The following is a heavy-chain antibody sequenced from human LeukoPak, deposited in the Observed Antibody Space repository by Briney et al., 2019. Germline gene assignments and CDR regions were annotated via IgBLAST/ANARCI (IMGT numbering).Heavy chain of an antibody. J-gene: IGHJ6*03. CDR1: GFTFSRYG. CDR2: ISYDGSNK. Sequence: PGGSLRLSCAASGFTFSRYGMHWVRQAPGKGLEWVAVISYDGSNKYYADSVKGRFTISRDNSKNTLYLQMNSLRAEDTAVYYCAKAGVRGVITYYYYYMDVWGKGTTVTVSS. D-gene: IGHD3-10*01. V-gene: IGHV3-30*18. CDR3: AKAGVRGVITYYYYYMDV.